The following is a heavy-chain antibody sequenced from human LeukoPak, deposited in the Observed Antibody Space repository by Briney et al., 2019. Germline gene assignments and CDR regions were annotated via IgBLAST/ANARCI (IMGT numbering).Heavy chain of an antibody. D-gene: IGHD3-22*01. CDR1: GFTFSSYG. CDR2: ISGSGGST. Sequence: GTLRLSCAASGFTFSSYGMSWVRQAPGKGLEWVSAISGSGGSTYYADSVKGRFTISRDNSKNTLYLQMNSLRAEDTAVYYCAKDAGYYPSYFDYWGQGTLVTVSS. CDR3: AKDAGYYPSYFDY. J-gene: IGHJ4*02. V-gene: IGHV3-23*01.